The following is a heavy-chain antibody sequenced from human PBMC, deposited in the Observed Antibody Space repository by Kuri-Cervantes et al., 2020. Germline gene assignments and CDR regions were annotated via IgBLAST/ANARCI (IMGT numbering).Heavy chain of an antibody. CDR2: INHSGST. D-gene: IGHD3-16*02. J-gene: IGHJ5*02. CDR1: GGSFSGYY. Sequence: SETLSLTCAVYGGSFSGYYWSWIRQPPGKGLEWIGEINHSGSTNYNPSLKSRVTISVDTSKNQFSLKLSSVTAEDTAVYYCTTRSGLGELSDEWDWFDPWGQGTLVTVSS. V-gene: IGHV4-34*03. CDR3: TTRSGLGELSDEWDWFDP.